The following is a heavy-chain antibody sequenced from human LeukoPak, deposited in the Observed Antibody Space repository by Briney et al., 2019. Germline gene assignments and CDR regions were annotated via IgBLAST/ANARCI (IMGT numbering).Heavy chain of an antibody. CDR1: GGSISSSSYY. D-gene: IGHD5-18*01. CDR2: IYYSGST. V-gene: IGHV4-39*01. CDR3: ARHVGYSYGYEDAFDI. J-gene: IGHJ3*02. Sequence: SETLSLTCTVSGGSISSSSYYWGWIRQPPGKGLEWIGTIYYSGSTYYNPSLKSRATISVDTSKNQFSLKLSSVAAADTAVYYCARHVGYSYGYEDAFDIWGQGTMVTVSS.